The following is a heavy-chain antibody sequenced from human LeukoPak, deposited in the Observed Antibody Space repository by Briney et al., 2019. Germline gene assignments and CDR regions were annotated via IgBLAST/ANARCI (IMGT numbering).Heavy chain of an antibody. J-gene: IGHJ6*03. CDR3: ARGGRSFIQHLPKPGIMDV. V-gene: IGHV1-18*01. Sequence: GASVKVSCKASGYTFTSYGISWVRQAPGQGLEWMGWISAYNGNTNYAQKFQGRVTMTRDMSTSTVYMELSSLRSEDTAVYYCARGGRSFIQHLPKPGIMDVWGKGTTVTVSS. CDR1: GYTFTSYG. D-gene: IGHD5-18*01. CDR2: ISAYNGNT.